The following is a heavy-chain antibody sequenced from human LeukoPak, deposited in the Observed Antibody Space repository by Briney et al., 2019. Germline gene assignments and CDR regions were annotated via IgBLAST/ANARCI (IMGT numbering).Heavy chain of an antibody. Sequence: SKTLSLTCTVSGGSISSGGYYWSWIRQPPGKGLEWIGSIYYSGSTYYNPSLKSRVTISVDTSKNQFSLKLSSVTAADTAVYYCARYRGSPLAFDYWGQGTLVTVSS. CDR3: ARYRGSPLAFDY. D-gene: IGHD1-26*01. CDR2: IYYSGST. V-gene: IGHV4-39*07. CDR1: GGSISSGGYY. J-gene: IGHJ4*02.